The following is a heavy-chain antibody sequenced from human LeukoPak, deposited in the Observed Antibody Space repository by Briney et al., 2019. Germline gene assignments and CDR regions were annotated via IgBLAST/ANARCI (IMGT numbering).Heavy chain of an antibody. V-gene: IGHV4-4*07. J-gene: IGHJ4*02. Sequence: SETLSLACTVSGGSISSYYWSWIRQPAGKGLEWIGRIYTSGTTHYNPSLKSRVTMSVDTSKNQFSLKLSSVTAADTAVYYCARLSTVTTSFDYWGQGTLVTVSS. D-gene: IGHD4-17*01. CDR1: GGSISSYY. CDR3: ARLSTVTTSFDY. CDR2: IYTSGTT.